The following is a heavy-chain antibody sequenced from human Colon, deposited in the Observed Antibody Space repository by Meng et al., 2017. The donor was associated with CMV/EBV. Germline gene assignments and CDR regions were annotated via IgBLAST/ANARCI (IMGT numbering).Heavy chain of an antibody. CDR2: ISYSGNT. D-gene: IGHD6-19*01. CDR3: AREASGWSTGIDY. V-gene: IGHV4-61*01. CDR1: GGSVHSGSYY. J-gene: IGHJ4*02. Sequence: SETLSLTCSVSGGSVHSGSYYWTWIRQPPGKGLEWIGYISYSGNTNYNPSLKSRLTIEVDTSRNQFSLKLTSVSAADTAIYYCAREASGWSTGIDYWGQGTLVTVSS.